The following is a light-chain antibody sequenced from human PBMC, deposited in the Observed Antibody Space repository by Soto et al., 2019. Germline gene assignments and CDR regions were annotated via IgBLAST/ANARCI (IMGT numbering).Light chain of an antibody. Sequence: QSALTQPASVSGSPGQSITISCTGTRSDVGGYNYVSWYQQPPGEAPKLIIYDVNNRASGVSNRFSGSKSGNTASPTISGLQAEDEADYYCSSYTGSSAPFVFGTGTKLTVL. CDR2: DVN. CDR1: RSDVGGYNY. CDR3: SSYTGSSAPFV. V-gene: IGLV2-14*01. J-gene: IGLJ1*01.